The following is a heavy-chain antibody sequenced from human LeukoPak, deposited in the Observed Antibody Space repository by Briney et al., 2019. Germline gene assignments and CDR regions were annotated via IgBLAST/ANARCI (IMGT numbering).Heavy chain of an antibody. V-gene: IGHV3-15*07. CDR3: TLTPRRSILAAAGKGDY. CDR1: GFTFSNAW. Sequence: PGGSLRLSCAASGFTFSNAWMNWVRQAPGKGLEWVGRIKSKTDGGTTDYAAPVKGRFTISRDDSKNTLYLQMNSLKTEDTAVYYCTLTPRRSILAAAGKGDYWGQGTLVTVSS. CDR2: IKSKTDGGTT. J-gene: IGHJ4*02. D-gene: IGHD6-13*01.